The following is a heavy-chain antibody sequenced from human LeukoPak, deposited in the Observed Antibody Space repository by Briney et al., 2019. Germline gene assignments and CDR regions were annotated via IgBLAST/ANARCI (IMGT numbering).Heavy chain of an antibody. D-gene: IGHD6-19*01. V-gene: IGHV4-4*07. CDR1: GGSISSYY. CDR2: IYTSEST. J-gene: IGHJ4*02. CDR3: ARDMSSGWSFDY. Sequence: SETLSLTSTVSGGSISSYYWSWIRQPAGRGLEWIGGIYTSESTNYNPSLKSPVTMSVDTSNNQFSLKLSSVTAADTAVYYCARDMSSGWSFDYWGQGTLVTVSS.